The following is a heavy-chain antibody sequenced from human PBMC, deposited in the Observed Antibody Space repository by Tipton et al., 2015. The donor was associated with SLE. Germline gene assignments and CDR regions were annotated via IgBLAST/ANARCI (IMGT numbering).Heavy chain of an antibody. D-gene: IGHD1-26*01. CDR2: IRYGGTNK. V-gene: IGHV3-30*02. CDR3: AKGEWELPEEGY. CDR1: GFIFSSYG. J-gene: IGHJ4*02. Sequence: SLRLSCVASGFIFSSYGMHWVRQAPGKGLEWVAFIRYGGTNKYYADSVKGRFTISRDNSKNTLYLQMNSLRAEDTAVYYCAKGEWELPEEGYWGQGTLVTVSS.